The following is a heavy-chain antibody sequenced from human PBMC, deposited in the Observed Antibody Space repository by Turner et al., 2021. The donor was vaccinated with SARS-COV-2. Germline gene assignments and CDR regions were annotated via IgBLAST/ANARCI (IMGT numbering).Heavy chain of an antibody. J-gene: IGHJ4*02. CDR2: IKQDESEK. D-gene: IGHD5-18*01. CDR3: ATGGYSYHH. CDR1: GLTFSSYW. Sequence: EVQVVESGGGLVQPGGSVGLPCAVPGLTFSSYWMSWVRQAPGKGLEWVANIKQDESEKNYVDSVKGRFTISRDNAKNSLYLQMNSLRAEDTAVYYCATGGYSYHHWGQGTLVTVSS. V-gene: IGHV3-7*03.